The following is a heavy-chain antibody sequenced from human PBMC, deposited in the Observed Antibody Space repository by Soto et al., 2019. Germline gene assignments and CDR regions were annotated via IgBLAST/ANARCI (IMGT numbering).Heavy chain of an antibody. Sequence: ASVKVSCKASGFTFGNYGLNWVRQAPGQGLEWMGWVSANNGHTNYAQNLQGRVSMTTDTSTSTAYMELRGLTFDDTAVYYCARDIESVTAKHFFYYYAMDVWGQGTTVTV. CDR3: ARDIESVTAKHFFYYYAMDV. CDR2: VSANNGHT. CDR1: GFTFGNYG. J-gene: IGHJ6*02. V-gene: IGHV1-18*01. D-gene: IGHD2-8*01.